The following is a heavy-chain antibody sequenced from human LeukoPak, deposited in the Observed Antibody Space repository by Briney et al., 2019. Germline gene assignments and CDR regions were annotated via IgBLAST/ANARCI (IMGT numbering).Heavy chain of an antibody. D-gene: IGHD4-23*01. CDR3: ARDFRDGGYMDV. CDR1: GGSISSGDYY. V-gene: IGHV4-30-4*08. Sequence: PSQTLSLTCTVSGGSISSGDYYWRWLRQPPGKGLEWLGYIYYSGSTYYNPSLKRRVTISVDTSKIQFSLKLSSVTAADTAVYYCARDFRDGGYMDVWGKGTTVTVSS. J-gene: IGHJ6*03. CDR2: IYYSGST.